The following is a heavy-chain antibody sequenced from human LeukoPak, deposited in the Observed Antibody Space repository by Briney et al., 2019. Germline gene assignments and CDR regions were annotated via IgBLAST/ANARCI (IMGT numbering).Heavy chain of an antibody. J-gene: IGHJ4*02. V-gene: IGHV3-30*02. CDR3: AKDVPSAYFDY. Sequence: GESLRLSCAASGFTFSNYGMHWVRQAPGKGLEWVAFVRYDETTKFYADSVKGRFTISRDNSMTTLYLQVNSLRAEDTAVYYCAKDVPSAYFDYWGQGTLATVSS. CDR2: VRYDETTK. CDR1: GFTFSNYG.